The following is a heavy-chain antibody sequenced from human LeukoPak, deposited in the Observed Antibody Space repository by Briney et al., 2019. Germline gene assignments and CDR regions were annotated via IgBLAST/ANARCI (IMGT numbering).Heavy chain of an antibody. CDR2: ISSSSSTK. CDR3: ARIYDSSGYPDDAFDI. CDR1: GFTFSSYS. D-gene: IGHD3-22*01. Sequence: GGSLRLSCAASGFTFSSYSMNWVRQAPGKGLEWVSSISSSSSTKYYADSVKGRFTISRDNAKNSLYLHMNSLRAEDTAVYYCARIYDSSGYPDDAFDIWGQGTMITVSP. J-gene: IGHJ3*02. V-gene: IGHV3-48*01.